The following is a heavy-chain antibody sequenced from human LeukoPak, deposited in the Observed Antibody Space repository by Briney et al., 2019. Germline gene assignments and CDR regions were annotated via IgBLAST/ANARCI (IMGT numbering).Heavy chain of an antibody. CDR2: INHSGST. CDR1: GGSFSGYY. Sequence: SETLSLTCAVYGGSFSGYYWSWIRQPPEKGLEWIGEINHSGSTNYNPSLKSRVTISIDTSKNQFSLKLSSLTAADTAVYYCAPLDYYGSGPDYRGQGTLVTVSS. D-gene: IGHD3-10*01. CDR3: APLDYYGSGPDY. J-gene: IGHJ4*02. V-gene: IGHV4-34*01.